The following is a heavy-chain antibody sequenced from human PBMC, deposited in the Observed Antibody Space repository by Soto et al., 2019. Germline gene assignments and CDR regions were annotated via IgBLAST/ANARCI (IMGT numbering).Heavy chain of an antibody. CDR3: ARSRGTAADYFDF. CDR1: GFTFSDYY. CDR2: VSSSTSHT. V-gene: IGHV3-11*03. Sequence: QVQLLESGGGLVKPGGSPRLSCAVSGFTFSDYYMTWIRQAPGKGLGWVSYVSSSTSHTTYADSVKGRFTISRDNSKNSLILQMNRLRAEDTAVYYCARSRGTAADYFDFWGQGTLGTVSS. D-gene: IGHD2-2*01. J-gene: IGHJ4*02.